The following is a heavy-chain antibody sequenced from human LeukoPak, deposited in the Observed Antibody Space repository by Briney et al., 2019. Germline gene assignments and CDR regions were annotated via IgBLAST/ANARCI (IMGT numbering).Heavy chain of an antibody. CDR3: TTSGRYYDSSGYPRPYYYYGMDV. J-gene: IGHJ6*02. D-gene: IGHD3-22*01. CDR2: IKSKTDGGTT. V-gene: IGHV3-15*01. CDR1: GFTFTNAW. Sequence: GGSLRLSCAASGFTFTNAWMSWVRQAPGKGLEWVGRIKSKTDGGTTDYAAPVKGRFTISRDDSKNTLYLQMNSLKTEDTAVYYCTTSGRYYDSSGYPRPYYYYGMDVWGQGTTVTVSS.